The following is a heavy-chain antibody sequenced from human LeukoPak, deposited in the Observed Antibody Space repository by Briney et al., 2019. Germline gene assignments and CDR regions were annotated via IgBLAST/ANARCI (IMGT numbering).Heavy chain of an antibody. CDR1: GGSFSGYY. CDR2: INHSGST. J-gene: IGHJ4*02. CDR3: ARVSGLAAAGTEFDY. V-gene: IGHV4-34*01. Sequence: SETLSLTCAVYGGSFSGYYWSWIRQPPGKGLEWIGEINHSGSTNYNPSLKSRVTISVDKSKNQFSLKLSSVTAADTAVYYCARVSGLAAAGTEFDYWGQGTLVTVSS. D-gene: IGHD6-13*01.